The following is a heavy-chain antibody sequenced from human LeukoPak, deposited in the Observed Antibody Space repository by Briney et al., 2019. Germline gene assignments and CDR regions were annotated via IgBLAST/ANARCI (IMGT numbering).Heavy chain of an antibody. Sequence: QPGRSLRLSCAGSGFIFNNYAMHWVRQPPGKGLEGVSGISWNSGSIDYADSVKGRFTISRDNAKNSLYLQMNSLRVEDTAFYYCAKDNRRHYTSGPNPDSLHWGQGALVTVSS. CDR1: GFIFNNYA. V-gene: IGHV3-9*01. D-gene: IGHD6-19*01. J-gene: IGHJ4*02. CDR3: AKDNRRHYTSGPNPDSLH. CDR2: ISWNSGSI.